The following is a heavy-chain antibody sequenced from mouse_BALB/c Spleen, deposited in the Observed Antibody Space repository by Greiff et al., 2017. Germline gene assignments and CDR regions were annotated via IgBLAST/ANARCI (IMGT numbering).Heavy chain of an antibody. D-gene: IGHD4-1*01. J-gene: IGHJ4*01. Sequence: EVQVVESGGDLVKPGGSLKLSCATSGFTFSSYGMSWVRQTPDKRLEWVATISSGGSYTYYPDSVKGRFTISRDNAKNTLYLQMSSLKSEDTAMYYCARGNWDYAMDYWGQGTSVTVSS. V-gene: IGHV5-6*01. CDR2: ISSGGSYT. CDR1: GFTFSSYG. CDR3: ARGNWDYAMDY.